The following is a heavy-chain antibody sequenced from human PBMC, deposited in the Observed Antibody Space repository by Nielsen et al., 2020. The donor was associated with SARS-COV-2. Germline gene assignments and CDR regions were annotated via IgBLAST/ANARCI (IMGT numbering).Heavy chain of an antibody. J-gene: IGHJ2*01. CDR2: VSYTGRT. CDR1: GGSISTYY. CDR3: ARQRGRGWYFDL. V-gene: IGHV4-59*08. D-gene: IGHD3-16*01. Sequence: SETLSLTCTVSGGSISTYYWSWIRQSPGKGVEWIAQVSYTGRTDYNPSLSLERPFTISVDTYKNQVSLQLSSVTAADTALYYCARQRGRGWYFDLWGRGTLVTVSS.